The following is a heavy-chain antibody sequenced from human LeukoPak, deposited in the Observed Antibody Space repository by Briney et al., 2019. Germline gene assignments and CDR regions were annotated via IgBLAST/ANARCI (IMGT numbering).Heavy chain of an antibody. CDR1: GFTFNSYS. D-gene: IGHD5-18*01. J-gene: IGHJ3*02. V-gene: IGHV3-30-3*01. Sequence: GWSLRLSCAASGFTFNSYSMHWVRQAPGKGLEWVTAISDDETYKFYADSVKGRFTISRDNSKNTLYLQMNSLRAEDTAVYYCANIYSPGAFDIWGQGTMVTVSS. CDR2: ISDDETYK. CDR3: ANIYSPGAFDI.